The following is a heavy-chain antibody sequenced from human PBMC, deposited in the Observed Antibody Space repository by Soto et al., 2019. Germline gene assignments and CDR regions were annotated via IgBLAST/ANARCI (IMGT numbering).Heavy chain of an antibody. J-gene: IGHJ4*02. CDR3: ARSQAHFFHSSSWYPQFDY. Sequence: GASVKVSCKASGGTFSSYAISWVRQAPGQGLEWMGGIIPIFGTANYAQKFQGRVTITADESTSTAYMELSSLRSEDTAVYYCARSQAHFFHSSSWYPQFDYWGQGTLVTVSS. D-gene: IGHD6-13*01. CDR1: GGTFSSYA. V-gene: IGHV1-69*13. CDR2: IIPIFGTA.